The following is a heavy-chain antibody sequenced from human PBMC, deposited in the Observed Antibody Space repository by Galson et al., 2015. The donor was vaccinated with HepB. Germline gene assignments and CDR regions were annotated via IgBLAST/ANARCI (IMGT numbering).Heavy chain of an antibody. D-gene: IGHD4-11*01. Sequence: SVKVSCKASGGTFSSYAISWVRQAPGQGLEWMGGIIPIFGTANYAQKFQGRVTITADESTSTAYMELSSLRSEDTAVYYCARDGEVTTRAYYYYGMDVWGQGTTVTVSS. CDR1: GGTFSSYA. CDR2: IIPIFGTA. CDR3: ARDGEVTTRAYYYYGMDV. V-gene: IGHV1-69*13. J-gene: IGHJ6*02.